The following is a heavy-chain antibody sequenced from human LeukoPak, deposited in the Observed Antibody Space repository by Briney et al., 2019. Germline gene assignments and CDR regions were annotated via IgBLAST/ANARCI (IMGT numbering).Heavy chain of an antibody. CDR3: ARDPGFSGAVAGTFGY. CDR2: IYTSGST. Sequence: SETLSLTCTVSGDSITSYYWSWIRQPAGKGLEWIGRIYTSGSTNYNPSLKSRVTMSVDSSKNHFSLKLISVTAAATAVYYCARDPGFSGAVAGTFGYWGQGTLVTVSS. CDR1: GDSITSYY. D-gene: IGHD6-19*01. V-gene: IGHV4-4*07. J-gene: IGHJ4*02.